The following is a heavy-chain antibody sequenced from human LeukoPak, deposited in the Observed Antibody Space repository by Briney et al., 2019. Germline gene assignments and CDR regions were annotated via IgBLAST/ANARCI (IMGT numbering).Heavy chain of an antibody. CDR3: ARGASTYSDY. J-gene: IGHJ4*02. CDR1: GFTFSDYW. V-gene: IGHV3-74*01. Sequence: GGSLRLSCAASGFTFSDYWMHWVRQAPGKGLVWVSRLTSDGRSTSYADSVKGRFTMSRDNAKNTLFLQMNSLRDEDTAVYYCARGASTYSDYWGQGTLVTVSS. CDR2: LTSDGRST.